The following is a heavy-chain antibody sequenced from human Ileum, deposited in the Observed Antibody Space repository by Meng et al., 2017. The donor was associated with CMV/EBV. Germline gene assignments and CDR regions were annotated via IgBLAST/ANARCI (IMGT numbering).Heavy chain of an antibody. Sequence: GGSLRLSCAASGFTFNNYAMRWVRQAPGKGLEWVSDIRGSGGNTYYADSVKGRFTISRDNSKNTLYLQMNSLRAEDTAVYYCAKAFPLVLVPASYFDYWGQGTLVTVSS. V-gene: IGHV3-23*01. J-gene: IGHJ4*02. CDR2: IRGSGGNT. CDR1: GFTFNNYA. D-gene: IGHD2-2*01. CDR3: AKAFPLVLVPASYFDY.